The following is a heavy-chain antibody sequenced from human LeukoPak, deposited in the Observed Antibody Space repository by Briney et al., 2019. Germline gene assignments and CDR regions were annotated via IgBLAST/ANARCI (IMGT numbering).Heavy chain of an antibody. CDR1: GFTFSDYY. V-gene: IGHV3-11*01. CDR2: ISSSGSTI. CDR3: ARERRRLGYCSGGSCYVDDY. D-gene: IGHD2-15*01. J-gene: IGHJ4*02. Sequence: GGSLRLSCAASGFTFSDYYMSWIRQAPGKGLGWVSYISSSGSTIYYADSVKGRFTISRDNAKNSLYLQMNSLRAEDTAVYYCARERRRLGYCSGGSCYVDDYWGQGTLVTVSS.